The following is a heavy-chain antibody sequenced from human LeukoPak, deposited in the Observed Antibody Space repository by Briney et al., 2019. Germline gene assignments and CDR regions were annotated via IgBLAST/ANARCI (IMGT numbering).Heavy chain of an antibody. J-gene: IGHJ3*02. CDR2: IYYSGST. CDR3: ARGVPRFVSADAFDI. D-gene: IGHD2-21*01. Sequence: PSETLSLTCTVSGGSISSSSYYWGWIRQPPGKGLEWIGSIYYSGSTYYNPSLKSRVTISVDTSKNQFSLKLSSVTAADTAVYYCARGVPRFVSADAFDIWGQGTMVTVSS. CDR1: GGSISSSSYY. V-gene: IGHV4-39*01.